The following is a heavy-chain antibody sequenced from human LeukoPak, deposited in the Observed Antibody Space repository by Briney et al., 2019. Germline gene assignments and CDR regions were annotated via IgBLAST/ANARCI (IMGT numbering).Heavy chain of an antibody. CDR2: INPNSGGT. D-gene: IGHD2-15*01. J-gene: IGHJ4*02. CDR1: GYIFTDYY. CDR3: ARYCSGGSCVDY. V-gene: IGHV1-2*06. Sequence: GASVKVSCKASGYIFTDYYMHWVRQAPGQELGWMGRINPNSGGTNYAQKFQGRVTMTRDTSISTAYMELSRLRSDDTAVYYCARYCSGGSCVDYWGQGTLVTVSS.